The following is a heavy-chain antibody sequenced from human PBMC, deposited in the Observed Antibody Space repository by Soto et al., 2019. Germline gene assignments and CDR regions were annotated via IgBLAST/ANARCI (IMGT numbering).Heavy chain of an antibody. CDR3: ARMITMVRGVIPDYYYYMDV. D-gene: IGHD3-10*01. CDR1: GFSLSTSGMC. CDR2: IDWDDDK. Sequence: SGPTLVNPTQTLTLTCTFYGFSLSTSGMCVSWIRQPPGKALEWLARIDWDDDKYYSTSLKTRLTISKDTSKNQVVLTMTNMDPVDTATYYCARMITMVRGVIPDYYYYMDVWGKGT. V-gene: IGHV2-70*11. J-gene: IGHJ6*03.